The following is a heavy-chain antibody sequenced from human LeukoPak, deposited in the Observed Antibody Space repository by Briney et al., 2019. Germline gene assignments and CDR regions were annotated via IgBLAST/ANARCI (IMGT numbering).Heavy chain of an antibody. V-gene: IGHV3-21*06. CDR2: ISGTSSYI. CDR3: GRAGDY. J-gene: IGHJ4*02. D-gene: IGHD7-27*01. CDR1: GFTFSNYY. Sequence: PGGSLRLSCAASGFTFSNYYVNWVRQAPGKGLEWISSISGTSSYIFYANSLKGRFIVSRDNAKNSLFLQMNSLTAEDTAVYYCGRAGDYWGQGTLVTVSS.